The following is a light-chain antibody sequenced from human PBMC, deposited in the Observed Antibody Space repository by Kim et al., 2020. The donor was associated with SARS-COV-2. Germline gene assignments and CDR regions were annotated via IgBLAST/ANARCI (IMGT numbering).Light chain of an antibody. V-gene: IGLV3-19*01. CDR3: NSRDSSGYHYV. CDR2: GEN. Sequence: ALGQTVRIKCQGDSLRTYYATWYQQKPGQAPKVVIYGENNRPSGIPDRFSGSSSGNTASLTITGAQAEDEADYYCNSRDSSGYHYVFGTGTKVTVL. J-gene: IGLJ1*01. CDR1: SLRTYY.